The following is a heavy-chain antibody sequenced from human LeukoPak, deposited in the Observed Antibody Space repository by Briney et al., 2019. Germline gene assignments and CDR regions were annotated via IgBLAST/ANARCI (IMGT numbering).Heavy chain of an antibody. J-gene: IGHJ4*02. D-gene: IGHD3-3*01. Sequence: GGSLRLSCAASGFTFSSYSMNWVRQAPGKGLEWVSYISSSSSTIYYADSVKGRFTISRDNAKNSLYLQMNSLRAEDTAVYYCATLAGYYDFWSPLDYWGQGTLVTVSS. CDR2: ISSSSSTI. CDR3: ATLAGYYDFWSPLDY. V-gene: IGHV3-48*01. CDR1: GFTFSSYS.